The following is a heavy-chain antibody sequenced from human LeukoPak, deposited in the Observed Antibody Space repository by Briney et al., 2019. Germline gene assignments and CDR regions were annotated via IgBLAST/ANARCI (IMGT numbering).Heavy chain of an antibody. J-gene: IGHJ4*02. CDR1: GFTFGDYA. CDR2: IRGKAYGGTP. Sequence: HSGGSLRLSCTTSGFTFGDYAMTWVRQAPGKGLEWVGFIRGKAYGGTPEYAASVKGRFTISRDDSRSIASLQMNSLKTEDTAVYFCTRRSGNTSGWPLDFWGQGTLVTVSS. V-gene: IGHV3-49*04. D-gene: IGHD6-19*01. CDR3: TRRSGNTSGWPLDF.